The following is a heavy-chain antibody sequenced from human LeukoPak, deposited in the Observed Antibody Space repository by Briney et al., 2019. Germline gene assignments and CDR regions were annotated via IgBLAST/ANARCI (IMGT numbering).Heavy chain of an antibody. D-gene: IGHD3-22*01. CDR2: TYTGGNS. CDR1: GFTVSSIH. V-gene: IGHV3-53*01. CDR3: ARGGRGSAAVVAPRSFDV. J-gene: IGHJ3*01. Sequence: GGSLRLSCAASGFTVSSIHMVWVRRAPGKGLEWVSVTYTGGNSYYADSVKGRFIISRDISKNTLYLQMNSLRAEDSALYYCARGGRGSAAVVAPRSFDVWGQGTMVTVSS.